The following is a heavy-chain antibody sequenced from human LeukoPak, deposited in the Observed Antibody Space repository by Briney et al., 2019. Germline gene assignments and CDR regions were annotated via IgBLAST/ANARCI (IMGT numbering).Heavy chain of an antibody. CDR1: GFTFSSYG. Sequence: GGSLTLSCAASGFTFSSYGMSWVRQAPGKGLEWVAFIRYDGSNKYYADSVKGRFTISRDNSKNTVYLQVNSLRADDTAVYYCAKESQLSYSGTFYIDYWGQGTLVTVSS. V-gene: IGHV3-30*02. CDR3: AKESQLSYSGTFYIDY. CDR2: IRYDGSNK. D-gene: IGHD1-26*01. J-gene: IGHJ4*02.